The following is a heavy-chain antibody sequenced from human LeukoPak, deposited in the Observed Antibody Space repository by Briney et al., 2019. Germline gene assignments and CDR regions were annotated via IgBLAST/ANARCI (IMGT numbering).Heavy chain of an antibody. CDR1: GFTFSTNW. D-gene: IGHD1-26*01. CDR3: AKNSGSSPNLPFDS. Sequence: PGGSLRLSCAASGFTFSTNWMSWVRQAPGKGLEWVSGFSGSGGRTYYADSVKGRFTISRDNSKNTSYLQMNSLRAEDSAVYYCAKNSGSSPNLPFDSWGQGTLVTVSS. V-gene: IGHV3-23*01. J-gene: IGHJ4*02. CDR2: FSGSGGRT.